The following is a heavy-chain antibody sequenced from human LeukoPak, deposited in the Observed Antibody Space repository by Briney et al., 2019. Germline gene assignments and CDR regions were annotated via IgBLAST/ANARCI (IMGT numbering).Heavy chain of an antibody. CDR2: ISTSSTYI. CDR3: ARDPPFIIGTTFFDY. Sequence: GGSLRLSCAASGFTFSSHTMNWVRQAPGKGLEWVSSISTSSTYIYYADSVKGRFTISRDNAKNSLYLQMNSLRAEDTAVYYCARDPPFIIGTTFFDYWGQGTLVTVSS. CDR1: GFTFSSHT. J-gene: IGHJ4*02. V-gene: IGHV3-21*01. D-gene: IGHD1-20*01.